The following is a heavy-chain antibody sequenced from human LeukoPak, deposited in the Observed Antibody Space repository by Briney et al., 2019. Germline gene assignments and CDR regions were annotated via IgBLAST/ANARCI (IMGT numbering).Heavy chain of an antibody. CDR1: GDSIRNDYW. D-gene: IGHD6-13*01. CDR3: ARKQHLEPSSYYYYYMDV. CDR2: IYHSGST. Sequence: SGTLSLTCVVSGDSIRNDYWWNWVRQPPGKRLEWIGEIYHSGSTNYNPSLKSRVNISVDKSKNQFSLKLTSVTAADTAMYYCARKQHLEPSSYYYYYMDVWGKGTTVTVS. V-gene: IGHV4-4*02. J-gene: IGHJ6*03.